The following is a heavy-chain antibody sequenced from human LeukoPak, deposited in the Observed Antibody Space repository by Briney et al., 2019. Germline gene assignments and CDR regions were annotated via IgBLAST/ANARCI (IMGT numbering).Heavy chain of an antibody. J-gene: IGHJ4*02. CDR3: ARVDTGIVGAKFPRPFDY. Sequence: SETLSLTCTVSGGSISSYYWSWIRQPPGKGLEWIGYIYYSGSTYYNPSLKSRATISVDTSKNQFSLKLSSVTAADTAVYYCARVDTGIVGAKFPRPFDYWGQGTLVTVSS. CDR1: GGSISSYY. V-gene: IGHV4-59*12. CDR2: IYYSGST. D-gene: IGHD1-26*01.